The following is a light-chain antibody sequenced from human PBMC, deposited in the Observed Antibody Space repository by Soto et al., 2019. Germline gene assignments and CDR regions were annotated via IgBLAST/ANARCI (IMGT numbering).Light chain of an antibody. CDR3: QQSYSTSWT. V-gene: IGKV3-20*01. J-gene: IGKJ1*01. CDR1: QTMTRAY. Sequence: EIVLMQSPGTLSLSPGERATLSCRASQTMTRAYVAWYQQKPGQAPRLLIYAASYRATGISDKFSGSGSGTDFTLTISSLQPEDFATYYCQQSYSTSWTFGQGTKVDIK. CDR2: AAS.